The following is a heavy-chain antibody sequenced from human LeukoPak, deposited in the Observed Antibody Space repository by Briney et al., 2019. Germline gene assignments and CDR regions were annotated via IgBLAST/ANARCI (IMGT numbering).Heavy chain of an antibody. Sequence: SETLSLTCTVSGYSISSGYYWGWIRQPPGKGLAWIGSIYHSGSTYYNPSLKSRVTISVDTSKNQFSLKLSSVTAADTAVYYCARGGLWFGKNPPRHGNWFDPWGQGTLVTVSS. D-gene: IGHD3-10*01. CDR1: GYSISSGYY. V-gene: IGHV4-38-2*02. CDR3: ARGGLWFGKNPPRHGNWFDP. J-gene: IGHJ5*02. CDR2: IYHSGST.